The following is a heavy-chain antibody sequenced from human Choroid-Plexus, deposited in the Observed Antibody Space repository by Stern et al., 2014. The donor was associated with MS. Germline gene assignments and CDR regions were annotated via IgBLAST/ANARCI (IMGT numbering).Heavy chain of an antibody. CDR1: GFTFGSCA. J-gene: IGHJ5*02. CDR3: AKDRQYLTYFFDH. V-gene: IGHV3-30*18. Sequence: VQLVQSGGGVVQPGRPLRLSCVASGFTFGSCAMHWVRQAPGKGLEWVGGVSHDGSYQNYADSGKGRFTISRDNSQNTLYMQMSSLRPEYTAVYYCAKDRQYLTYFFDHWGQGSLVTVSS. CDR2: VSHDGSYQ. D-gene: IGHD2/OR15-2a*01.